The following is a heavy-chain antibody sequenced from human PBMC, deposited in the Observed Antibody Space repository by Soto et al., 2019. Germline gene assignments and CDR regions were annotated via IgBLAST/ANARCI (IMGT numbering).Heavy chain of an antibody. CDR1: GGTISRYA. J-gene: IGHJ4*02. D-gene: IGHD5-12*01. V-gene: IGHV1-69*13. CDR2: IIPIFGTA. CDR3: AREGEDGYNRFDY. Sequence: SVKVSCKTSGGTISRYAVSWVRQAPGQGLEWMGGIIPIFGTANYAQKFQGRVTITADESTSTAYMELSSLRSEDTAVYYCAREGEDGYNRFDYWGQGTLVTVSS.